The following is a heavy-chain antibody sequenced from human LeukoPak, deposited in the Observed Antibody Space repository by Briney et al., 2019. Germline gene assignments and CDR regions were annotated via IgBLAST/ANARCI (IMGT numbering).Heavy chain of an antibody. J-gene: IGHJ5*02. CDR3: ARRRHSSSWYEGEAPFDP. V-gene: IGHV1-2*02. CDR1: GYTFTAYY. Sequence: GASVKVSCKASGYTFTAYYMHWVRQAPGQGLEWMGWINPNSGGINYAQKFQGRATMTRDTSISTAYMELSRLRYDDTAVYYCARRRHSSSWYEGEAPFDPWGQGTLVTVSS. CDR2: INPNSGGI. D-gene: IGHD6-13*01.